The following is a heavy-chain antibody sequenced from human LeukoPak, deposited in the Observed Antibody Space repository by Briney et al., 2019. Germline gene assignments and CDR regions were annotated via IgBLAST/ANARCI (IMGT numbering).Heavy chain of an antibody. D-gene: IGHD3-22*01. CDR3: ARVVVILHPAYFDY. V-gene: IGHV4-59*08. Sequence: SETLSLTCTVSGGSINSYYWSWIRQPPGKGLEWIGYIYYSGSTNYNPSLKSRVTISVDTSKNQFSLKLSSVTAADTAVYYCARVVVILHPAYFDYWGQGTLVTVSS. CDR1: GGSINSYY. J-gene: IGHJ4*02. CDR2: IYYSGST.